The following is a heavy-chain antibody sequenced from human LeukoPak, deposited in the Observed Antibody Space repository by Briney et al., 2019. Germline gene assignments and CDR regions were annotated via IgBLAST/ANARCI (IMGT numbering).Heavy chain of an antibody. V-gene: IGHV3-7*01. J-gene: IGHJ3*02. D-gene: IGHD2-15*01. CDR3: GRWVVAATPNTFDI. CDR1: GFTFSSYW. CDR2: IKQDGSEK. Sequence: GGSLRLSCAASGFTFSSYWMSWVRQAPGKGLEWVANIKQDGSEKYYVDSVKGRFTISRDNAKNSLYLQMNSLRAEDTAVYYCGRWVVAATPNTFDIWGQGTMVTVSS.